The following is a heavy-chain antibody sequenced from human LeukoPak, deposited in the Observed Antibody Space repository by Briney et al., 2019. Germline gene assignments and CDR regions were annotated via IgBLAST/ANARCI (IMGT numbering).Heavy chain of an antibody. V-gene: IGHV1-69*05. CDR2: IIPIFGTA. D-gene: IGHD6-6*01. J-gene: IGHJ4*02. CDR3: ARAYGSSSDYFDY. CDR1: GGTFSSYA. Sequence: ASVKVSCKASGGTFSSYAISWVRQAPGQGLEWMGGIIPIFGTANYAQKFQGSVTITKAESTSTAYMEISSLRSEDTAVYYCARAYGSSSDYFDYWGQRTMVTVSS.